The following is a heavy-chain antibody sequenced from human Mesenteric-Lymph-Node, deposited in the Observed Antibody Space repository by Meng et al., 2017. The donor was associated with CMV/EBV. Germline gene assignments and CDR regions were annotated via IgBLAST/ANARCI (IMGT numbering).Heavy chain of an antibody. J-gene: IGHJ4*02. CDR1: GGSISSSSYY. Sequence: SETLSLTCTVSGGSISSSSYYWGWIRQPPGKGLEWIGSIYYSGSTYYNPSLKSRVTISVDTSKNQFSLKLSSVTAADTAVYYCARDEGNWNDVYFDYWGQGTLVTVSS. V-gene: IGHV4-39*02. D-gene: IGHD1-1*01. CDR3: ARDEGNWNDVYFDY. CDR2: IYYSGST.